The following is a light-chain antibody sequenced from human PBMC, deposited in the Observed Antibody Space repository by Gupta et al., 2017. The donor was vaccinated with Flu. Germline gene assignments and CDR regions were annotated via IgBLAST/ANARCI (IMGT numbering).Light chain of an antibody. J-gene: IGLJ2*01. CDR2: SDN. CDR1: SSNIGRST. V-gene: IGLV1-44*01. CDR3: AAWDDRLSVVV. Sequence: RVTISCSGSSSNIGRSTVNWYQQLPGTAPKVLIYSDNQRTSGVPDRFSGSKSGTSAYLTISGLQSEDEADYFCAAWDDRLSVVVFGGGTKLTVL.